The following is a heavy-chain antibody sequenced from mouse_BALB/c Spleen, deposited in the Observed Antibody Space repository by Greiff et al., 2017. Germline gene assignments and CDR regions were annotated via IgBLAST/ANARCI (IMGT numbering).Heavy chain of an antibody. Sequence: QVQLKQSGAELVRPGSSVKISCKASGYAFSSYWMNWVKQRPGQGLEWIGQIYPGDGDTNYNGKFKGKATLTADKSSSTAYMQLSSLTSEDSAVYFCARLGTPYFDYWGQGTTLTVSS. CDR2: IYPGDGDT. V-gene: IGHV1-80*01. CDR3: ARLGTPYFDY. J-gene: IGHJ2*01. CDR1: GYAFSSYW. D-gene: IGHD2-14*01.